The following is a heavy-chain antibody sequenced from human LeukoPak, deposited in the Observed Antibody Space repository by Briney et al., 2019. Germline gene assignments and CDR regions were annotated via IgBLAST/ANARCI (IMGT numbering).Heavy chain of an antibody. CDR3: TRIYCSGGSCTE. D-gene: IGHD2-15*01. CDR2: ISSSGSTT. CDR1: GFIFSSYE. Sequence: GGSLRLSCAASGFIFSSYEMNWVRQAPGKGLEWVSYISSSGSTTYYADSVKGRFTIPRDNAKNSLYLQMNSLRAEDTAVYYCTRIYCSGGSCTEWGQGTLVTVSS. J-gene: IGHJ4*02. V-gene: IGHV3-48*03.